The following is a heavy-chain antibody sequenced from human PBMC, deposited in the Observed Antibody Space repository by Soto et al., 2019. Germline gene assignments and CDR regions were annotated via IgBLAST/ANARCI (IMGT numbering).Heavy chain of an antibody. CDR3: ARDTTNWYFDL. Sequence: QVQLVESGGGVVQPGRSLRLSCAASGFTFSSYGMHWVRQAPGKGLEWVAVIWYDGSNKYYADSVKGRFTISRDNYKNTLYLQMNSLRAEDTAVYYCARDTTNWYFDLWGRGTLVTVSS. J-gene: IGHJ2*01. D-gene: IGHD1-1*01. CDR2: IWYDGSNK. V-gene: IGHV3-33*01. CDR1: GFTFSSYG.